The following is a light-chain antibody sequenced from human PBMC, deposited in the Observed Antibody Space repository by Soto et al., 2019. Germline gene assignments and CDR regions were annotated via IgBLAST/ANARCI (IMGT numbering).Light chain of an antibody. Sequence: EIVLTQSPATLSLSPGERATLSCRASQSVSSNFAWYQQKPGQAPRLLIYDTSNRATASPARFSGSGSRTDFTLTTSSLEAEDFEVYYCQHRHNFGPGTKVEIK. V-gene: IGKV3-11*01. CDR1: QSVSSN. CDR2: DTS. CDR3: QHRHN. J-gene: IGKJ3*01.